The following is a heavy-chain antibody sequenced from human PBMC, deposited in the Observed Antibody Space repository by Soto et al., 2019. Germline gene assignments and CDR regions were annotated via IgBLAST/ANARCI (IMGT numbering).Heavy chain of an antibody. CDR2: INHSGST. V-gene: IGHV4-34*01. J-gene: IGHJ5*02. Sequence: TLSLTYAVYGGSFSGYYWSWIRQPPGKGLEWIGEINHSGSTNYNPSLKSRVTISVDTSKNQFSLKLSSVTAADTAVYYCARGQGVVVPAAIPRKHNWFDPWGQGTPVTVSS. CDR1: GGSFSGYY. CDR3: ARGQGVVVPAAIPRKHNWFDP. D-gene: IGHD2-2*02.